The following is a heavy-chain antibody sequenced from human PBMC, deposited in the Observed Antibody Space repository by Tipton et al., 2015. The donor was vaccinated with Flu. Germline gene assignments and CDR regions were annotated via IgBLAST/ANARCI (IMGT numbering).Heavy chain of an antibody. V-gene: IGHV3-53*01. CDR1: GFTVSSNY. J-gene: IGHJ4*02. CDR2: IYSGGST. CDR3: AREPLGAHDYGDY. Sequence: VQLVQSGGGLIQPGGSLRLSCAASGFTVSSNYMSWVRQAPGKGLEWVSVIYSGGSTYYADSVKGRFTISRDNSKNTLYLQMNSLRAEDTAVYYCAREPLGAHDYGDYCGQGTLVTVSS.